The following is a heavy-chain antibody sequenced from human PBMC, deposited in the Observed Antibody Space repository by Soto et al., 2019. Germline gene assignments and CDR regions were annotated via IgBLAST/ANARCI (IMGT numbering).Heavy chain of an antibody. CDR3: ARHNGGPYVGYSYGTGV. J-gene: IGHJ6*02. V-gene: IGHV5-51*01. CDR1: GYRFSNNW. D-gene: IGHD2-21*01. CDR2: INPGDSDA. Sequence: PGESLKISCRGSGYRFSNNWIAWVRQKPGKGLEWMGIINPGDSDARYSPSFYGQVTMSADLSANTAYLQWSNLKASDTAVYFCARHNGGPYVGYSYGTGVWGQGTTVTVSS.